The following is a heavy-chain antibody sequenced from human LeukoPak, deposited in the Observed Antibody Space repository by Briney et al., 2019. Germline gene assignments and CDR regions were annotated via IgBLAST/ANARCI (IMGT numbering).Heavy chain of an antibody. CDR2: ISSSSSYI. J-gene: IGHJ5*02. CDR1: GLTFSGYS. V-gene: IGHV3-21*01. D-gene: IGHD6-19*01. CDR3: ARVIAVAGNWVWFDP. Sequence: GGSLRLSRAASGLTFSGYSMNWVRQAPGKGLEWVSSISSSSSYIYYADSVKGRFTISRDNAKNSLYLQMNSLRAEDTAVYYCARVIAVAGNWVWFDPWGQGTLVTVPS.